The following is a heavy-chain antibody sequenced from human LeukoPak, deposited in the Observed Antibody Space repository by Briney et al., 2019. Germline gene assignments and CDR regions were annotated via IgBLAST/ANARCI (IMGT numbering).Heavy chain of an antibody. V-gene: IGHV4-34*01. Sequence: SETLSLTCAVYGGSFSGYYWSWIRQPPGKGLEWNGEINHSGSTNYNPSLKSRVTISVDTSKNQFSLKLSSVTAADTAVYYCARHRGKVVVPAAIRGAFDIWGQGTMVTVSS. CDR1: GGSFSGYY. J-gene: IGHJ3*02. D-gene: IGHD2-2*01. CDR2: INHSGST. CDR3: ARHRGKVVVPAAIRGAFDI.